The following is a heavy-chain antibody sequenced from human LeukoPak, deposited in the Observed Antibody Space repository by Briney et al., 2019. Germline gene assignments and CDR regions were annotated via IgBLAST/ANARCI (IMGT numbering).Heavy chain of an antibody. J-gene: IGHJ3*02. CDR1: GFTFSSYS. D-gene: IGHD5-18*01. Sequence: GGSLRLSCAASGFTFSSYSMNWVRQAPGKGLEWVSSISSSSSYIYYADSVKGRFTISRDNAKNSLYLQMNSLRAEDTAVYYCASGYWHTAMAPAGAFDIWGQGTMVTVSS. CDR2: ISSSSSYI. CDR3: ASGYWHTAMAPAGAFDI. V-gene: IGHV3-21*01.